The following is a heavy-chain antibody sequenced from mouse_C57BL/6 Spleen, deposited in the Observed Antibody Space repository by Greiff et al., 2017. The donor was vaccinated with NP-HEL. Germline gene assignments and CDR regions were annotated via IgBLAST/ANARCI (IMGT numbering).Heavy chain of an antibody. V-gene: IGHV1-55*01. J-gene: IGHJ3*01. Sequence: VQLQQPGAELVKPGASVKMSCKASGYTFTSYWITWVKQRPGQGLEWIGDIYPGSGSTNYNEKFKSKSTLTVDTSSSTAYMQLSSLTSEDSAVYYCARRVITVVAHWGQGTLVTVSA. CDR1: GYTFTSYW. D-gene: IGHD1-1*01. CDR2: IYPGSGST. CDR3: ARRVITVVAH.